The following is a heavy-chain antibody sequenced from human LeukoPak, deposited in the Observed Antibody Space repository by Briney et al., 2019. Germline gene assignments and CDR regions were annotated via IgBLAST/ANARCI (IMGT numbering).Heavy chain of an antibody. CDR1: GFTFSSYE. CDR2: ISGSGGST. CDR3: AKDVWFGEFHYYYYYMDV. V-gene: IGHV3-23*01. Sequence: SGGSLRLSCAASGFTFSSYEMNWVRQAPGKGLEWVSAISGSGGSTYYADSVKGRFTISRDNSKNTLYLQMNSLRAEDTAVYYCAKDVWFGEFHYYYYYMDVWGKGTTVTISS. D-gene: IGHD3-10*01. J-gene: IGHJ6*03.